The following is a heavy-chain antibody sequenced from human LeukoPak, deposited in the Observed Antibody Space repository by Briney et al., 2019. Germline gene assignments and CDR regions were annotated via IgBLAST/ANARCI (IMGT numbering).Heavy chain of an antibody. Sequence: PSETLSLTCTVSGGSISSGSYYWSWIRQPAGKGLEWIGRIYTSGSTNYNPSLKSRVTISVDTSKNQFSLKLSSVTAADTAVYYCARAGDYRNYQVLYYMDVWGKGTTVTVSS. V-gene: IGHV4-61*02. D-gene: IGHD4-11*01. CDR1: GGSISSGSYY. CDR3: ARAGDYRNYQVLYYMDV. CDR2: IYTSGST. J-gene: IGHJ6*03.